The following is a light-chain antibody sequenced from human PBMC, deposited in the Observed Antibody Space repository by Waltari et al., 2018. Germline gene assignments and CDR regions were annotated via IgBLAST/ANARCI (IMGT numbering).Light chain of an antibody. CDR3: YSTDRTGKQRV. CDR2: EDN. V-gene: IGLV3-10*01. CDR1: ALPNKY. Sequence: SYELTQPPSVSVSPGQTARITCSGDALPNKYGYWYQQKSGQAPVLVIYEDNKRRSGIPERVAGSSAGTMVTLTIGGAQVEDEGDYYCYSTDRTGKQRVFGGGTKLTVL. J-gene: IGLJ2*01.